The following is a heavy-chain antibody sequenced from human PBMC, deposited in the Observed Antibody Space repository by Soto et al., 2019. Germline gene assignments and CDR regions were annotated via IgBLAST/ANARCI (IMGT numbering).Heavy chain of an antibody. CDR2: ISAHNGNT. J-gene: IGHJ4*02. CDR3: ARGRDGDY. CDR1: GYIFTTYG. D-gene: IGHD6-6*01. Sequence: QVHLVQSGAEVKKPGASVKVSCKGSGYIFTTYGITWVRQAPGQGLEWMGWISAHNGNTNYAQKLQGRVTVTRDTSTSTAYIELRNLRSDDTAVYYCARGRDGDYWGQGALVTVSS. V-gene: IGHV1-18*01.